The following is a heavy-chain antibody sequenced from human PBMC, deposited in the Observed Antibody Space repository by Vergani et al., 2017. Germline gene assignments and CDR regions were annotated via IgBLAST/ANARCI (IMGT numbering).Heavy chain of an antibody. D-gene: IGHD2-21*01. V-gene: IGHV5-51*01. Sequence: EVMLVQSGAEVKKPGESLKISCKYSESSFISNEIAWVRQMSGKGLQWMGNINPIDSKIAYSPSFQGQASMSLDKSITTAYLQVRSLKASDTAIYYCTRHVPCGDGACLHFDHWGQGTQVTVSS. CDR2: INPIDSKI. CDR3: TRHVPCGDGACLHFDH. CDR1: ESSFISNE. J-gene: IGHJ4*02.